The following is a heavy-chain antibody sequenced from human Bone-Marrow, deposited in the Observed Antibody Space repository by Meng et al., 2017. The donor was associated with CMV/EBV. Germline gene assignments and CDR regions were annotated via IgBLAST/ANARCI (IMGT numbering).Heavy chain of an antibody. J-gene: IGHJ4*01. Sequence: GESLKISCAASGFMFRSYWMHWVRQVPGKGPVWVARVKGDGSGTNYADFVKGRFTISRDNAKNTVFLQMNSLRAEDTALYYCAREAPGGSYFAYWGQGTLVTVSS. D-gene: IGHD1-26*01. V-gene: IGHV3-74*01. CDR1: GFMFRSYW. CDR3: AREAPGGSYFAY. CDR2: VKGDGSGT.